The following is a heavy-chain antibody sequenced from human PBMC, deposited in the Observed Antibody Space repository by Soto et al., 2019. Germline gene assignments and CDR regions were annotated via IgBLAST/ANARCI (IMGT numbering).Heavy chain of an antibody. D-gene: IGHD3-22*01. V-gene: IGHV4-39*01. CDR2: IYYSGST. CDR1: GGSISSSSYY. CDR3: ARRLYYDSSGFEGGGMDV. Sequence: SETLSLTCTVSGGSISSSSYYWGWIRQPPGKGLERIGSIYYSGSTYYNPSLKSRVTISVDTSKNQFSLKLSSVTAADTAVYYCARRLYYDSSGFEGGGMDVWGQGTTVT. J-gene: IGHJ6*02.